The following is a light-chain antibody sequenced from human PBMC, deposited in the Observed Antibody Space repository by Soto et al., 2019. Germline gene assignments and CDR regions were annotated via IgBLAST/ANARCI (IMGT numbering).Light chain of an antibody. CDR2: DAS. Sequence: DIQMTQSPSSVSASVGDRVTITCRASQGISSWLAWYQQKPGKAPKLLIYDASTLESGVPSRFSGSGSGTEFTLIISGLQPDDYATYYCQQYTNTNNPWMFGQGTKVDI. CDR3: QQYTNTNNPWM. V-gene: IGKV1-5*01. J-gene: IGKJ1*01. CDR1: QGISSW.